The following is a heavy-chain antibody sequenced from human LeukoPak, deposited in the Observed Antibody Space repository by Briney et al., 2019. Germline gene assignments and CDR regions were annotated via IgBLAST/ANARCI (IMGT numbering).Heavy chain of an antibody. D-gene: IGHD6-19*01. CDR2: ISSSGSSI. V-gene: IGHV3-48*04. CDR3: ARGIAVAGPYYFDY. CDR1: GFTFSGYG. Sequence: PGGSLRLSCAASGFTFSGYGMHWVRQAPGKGLEWVSYISSSGSSIYYADSVKGRFTISRDNAKNSLYLQMNSPRAEDTGVYYCARGIAVAGPYYFDYWGQGSLVTVSS. J-gene: IGHJ4*02.